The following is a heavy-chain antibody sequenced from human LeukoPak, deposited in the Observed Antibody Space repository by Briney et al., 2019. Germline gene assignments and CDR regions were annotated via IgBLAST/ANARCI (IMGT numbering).Heavy chain of an antibody. CDR2: ISGYSGNT. D-gene: IGHD3-22*01. CDR1: GYTFTSYG. CDR3: ARGDYYDSGGYPLQH. Sequence: ASVTVSCKASGYTFTSYGISWVRQAPGQGLEWMGWISGYSGNTNYAQRLQGRVTMTTDTSTSTAYMELRSLRSDDTAVYYCARGDYYDSGGYPLQHWGQGTLVTVSP. V-gene: IGHV1-18*01. J-gene: IGHJ1*01.